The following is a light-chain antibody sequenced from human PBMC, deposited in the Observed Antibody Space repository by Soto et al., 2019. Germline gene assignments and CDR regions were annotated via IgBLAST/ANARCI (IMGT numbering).Light chain of an antibody. J-gene: IGLJ3*02. CDR1: SSNIGSNT. CDR3: AAWDDSLNGRGV. V-gene: IGLV1-44*01. Sequence: QSVLTQPPSASGTPAQRVTISCSGSSSNIGSNTVNWYQQLPGTAPKLLIYSNNQRPSGVPDRFSGSRSGTSASLAISGLQSEDEGDYYCAAWDDSLNGRGVFGGGTKLTVL. CDR2: SNN.